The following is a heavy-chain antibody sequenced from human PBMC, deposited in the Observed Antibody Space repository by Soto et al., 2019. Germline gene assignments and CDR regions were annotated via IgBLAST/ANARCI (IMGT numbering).Heavy chain of an antibody. CDR1: GGSISSSSYY. V-gene: IGHV4-39*01. J-gene: IGHJ4*02. D-gene: IGHD3-22*01. Sequence: QLQLQESGPGLVKPSETLSLTCTVSGGSISSSSYYWGWIRQPPGKGLEWIGSIYYSGSTYYNPSLKSRVTISVDTSKNQFSLKLSSVTAADTAVYYCASHLLDSSGYRLDYWGQGTLVTVSS. CDR3: ASHLLDSSGYRLDY. CDR2: IYYSGST.